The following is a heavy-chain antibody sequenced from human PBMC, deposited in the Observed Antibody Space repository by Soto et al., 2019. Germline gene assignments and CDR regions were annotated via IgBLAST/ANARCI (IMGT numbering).Heavy chain of an antibody. CDR3: ARVTSRPNWLDP. J-gene: IGHJ5*02. Sequence: XSVKVSCKASGYLFTDYYIHWVRQAPGQGLEWMGWNNPNSGDTNYAQKFRGRVTLTRDTSISTAYMELRRLTSDDTAVYYCARVTSRPNWLDPWGQGTLVTVSS. V-gene: IGHV1-2*02. CDR1: GYLFTDYY. CDR2: NNPNSGDT.